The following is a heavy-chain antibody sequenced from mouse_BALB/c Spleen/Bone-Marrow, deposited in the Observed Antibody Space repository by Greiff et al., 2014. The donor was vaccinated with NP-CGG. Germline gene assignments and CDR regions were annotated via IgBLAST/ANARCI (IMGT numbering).Heavy chain of an antibody. CDR1: GFTFNTYA. CDR3: VGYPFAY. CDR2: IRSESNSYAT. D-gene: IGHD2-2*01. V-gene: IGHV10-1*02. J-gene: IGHJ3*01. Sequence: EVKVEESGGGLVQPKGSLKLSCAASGFTFNTYAMNWVRQAPGKGLEWVARIRSESNSYATYYADSVRDRFTISRDDSQSILYLQMNNLKTEDTAMYYCVGYPFAYWGQGTLVTVSA.